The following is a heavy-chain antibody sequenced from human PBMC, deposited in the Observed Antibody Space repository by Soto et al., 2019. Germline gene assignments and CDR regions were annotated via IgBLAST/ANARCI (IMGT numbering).Heavy chain of an antibody. CDR2: IYYSGNT. CDR3: ARQLPVGATSWFDP. Sequence: SETLSLTCTVSGGSISSGYYWSWIRQYPGKGLEWIGYIYYSGNTYYNPSLKSRVSISLDTSKSQFSLRLTSVTAADTAIYYCARQLPVGATSWFDPWGQGTLVTVSS. J-gene: IGHJ5*02. D-gene: IGHD1-26*01. V-gene: IGHV4-31*03. CDR1: GGSISSGYY.